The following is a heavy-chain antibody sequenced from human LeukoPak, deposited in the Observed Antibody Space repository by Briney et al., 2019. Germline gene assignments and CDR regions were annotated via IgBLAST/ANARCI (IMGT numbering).Heavy chain of an antibody. D-gene: IGHD3-22*01. CDR2: MNPNSGNT. CDR1: GYAFTSYD. V-gene: IGHV1-8*01. J-gene: IGHJ3*02. CDR3: ARVHYYYDSSGYYSVDAFDI. Sequence: GASVKVSCKASGYAFTSYDINWVRRATGQGLEWMGWMNPNSGNTGYAQKFQGRVTMTRNTSISTAYMELSSLRSEDTAVYYCARVHYYYDSSGYYSVDAFDIWGQGTMVTVSS.